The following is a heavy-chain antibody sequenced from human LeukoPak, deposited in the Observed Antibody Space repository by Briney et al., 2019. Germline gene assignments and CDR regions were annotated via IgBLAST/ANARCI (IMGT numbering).Heavy chain of an antibody. Sequence: PSQTLSLTCTVSGGSISSGDYYWSWIRQPPGKGLEWIGYIYYSGSTYYNPSLKSRVTISVDTSKNQFSLKLSSVTAADTAVYYCARAGYSYKFVWYFDLWGRGTLVTVSS. J-gene: IGHJ2*01. CDR1: GGSISSGDYY. D-gene: IGHD5-18*01. CDR3: ARAGYSYKFVWYFDL. V-gene: IGHV4-30-4*08. CDR2: IYYSGST.